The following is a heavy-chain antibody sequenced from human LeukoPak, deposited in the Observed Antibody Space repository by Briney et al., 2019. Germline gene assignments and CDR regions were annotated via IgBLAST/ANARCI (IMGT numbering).Heavy chain of an antibody. CDR3: AKDLLIVGATAPFDY. J-gene: IGHJ4*02. V-gene: IGHV3-23*01. Sequence: GGSLRLSCAASGFTFSSYWMSWVRQAPGKGLEWVSAISGSGGSTYYADSVKGRFTISRDNSKNTLYLQMNSLRAEDTAVYYCAKDLLIVGATAPFDYWGQGTLVTVSS. CDR2: ISGSGGST. CDR1: GFTFSSYW. D-gene: IGHD1-26*01.